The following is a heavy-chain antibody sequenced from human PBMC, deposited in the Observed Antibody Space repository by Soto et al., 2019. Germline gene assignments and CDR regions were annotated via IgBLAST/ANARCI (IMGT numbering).Heavy chain of an antibody. Sequence: ASVKVSCKASGYTFTSYYIHWVRQAPGQGLEWMGIINPSGDSTTYAQKFQGRVTMTRDTSTSTVYMELSSLRSEDTAVYYCARDVPPYKPGYYYYGMDVWGQGTTVTVSS. CDR2: INPSGDST. V-gene: IGHV1-46*01. J-gene: IGHJ6*02. CDR1: GYTFTSYY. CDR3: ARDVPPYKPGYYYYGMDV. D-gene: IGHD1-1*01.